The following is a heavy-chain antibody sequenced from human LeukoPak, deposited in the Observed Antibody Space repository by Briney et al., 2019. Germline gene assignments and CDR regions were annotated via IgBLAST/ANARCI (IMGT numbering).Heavy chain of an antibody. CDR1: GYTFTSYG. V-gene: IGHV1-18*01. Sequence: ASVKVSCKASGYTFTSYGISWVRQAPGQGLEWMGWISAYNGNTNYAQKLQGRVTMTTDTSTSTAYMELRSLRSDDTAVYYCARDIRGGSGSYYYWFDPWGQGTLVTVSA. CDR2: ISAYNGNT. CDR3: ARDIRGGSGSYYYWFDP. J-gene: IGHJ5*02. D-gene: IGHD3-10*01.